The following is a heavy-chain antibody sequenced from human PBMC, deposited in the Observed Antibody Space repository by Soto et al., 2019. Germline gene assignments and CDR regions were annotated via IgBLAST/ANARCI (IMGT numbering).Heavy chain of an antibody. CDR1: GASISSSSFY. Sequence: QLQLRESGPGLVKPSETLSLTCTVSGASISSSSFYWAWIHQPPGKGLEWIGCVYYSGSTFYNPSLKSRVTITMDTSKNQFSLKLTSVTAADTGVFYCGRELDYAAYPKGGGDYYYGMDVWGRGTTVTVSS. D-gene: IGHD4-17*01. J-gene: IGHJ6*02. CDR3: GRELDYAAYPKGGGDYYYGMDV. V-gene: IGHV4-39*02. CDR2: VYYSGST.